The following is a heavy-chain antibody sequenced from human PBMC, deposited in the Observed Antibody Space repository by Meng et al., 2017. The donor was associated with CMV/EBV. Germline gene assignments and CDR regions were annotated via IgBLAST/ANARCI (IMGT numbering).Heavy chain of an antibody. CDR1: GGSFSGYY. CDR3: ARGFRDTIFGVVIMYGMDV. CDR2: INHSGST. V-gene: IGHV4-34*01. J-gene: IGHJ6*02. D-gene: IGHD3-3*01. Sequence: SETLSLTCAVSGGSFSGYYWSWIRQAPGKGLEWIGEINHSGSTNYNPSLKSRFTISVDTSKNQFSLKLRTVTAADTAVYYCARGFRDTIFGVVIMYGMDVWGQGTTVTVSS.